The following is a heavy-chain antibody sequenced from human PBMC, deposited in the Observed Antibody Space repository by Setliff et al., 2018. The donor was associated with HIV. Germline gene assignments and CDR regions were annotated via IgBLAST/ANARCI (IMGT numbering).Heavy chain of an antibody. CDR3: ARDPGGLYCTSSSCQGGCFDP. J-gene: IGHJ5*02. CDR2: INYSGIT. D-gene: IGHD2-2*01. CDR1: GGSITSHY. Sequence: NPSETLSLTGSISGGSITSHYWNWIRQPPGKGLEWSGSINYSGITNYNPSLRGRVSISVDTSKSQISLRLNSVSAADTAVYYCARDPGGLYCTSSSCQGGCFDPWGQGALVTVSS. V-gene: IGHV4-59*11.